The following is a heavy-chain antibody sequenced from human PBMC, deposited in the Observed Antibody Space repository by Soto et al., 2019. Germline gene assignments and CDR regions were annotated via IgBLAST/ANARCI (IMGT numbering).Heavy chain of an antibody. CDR3: ATGGSSSWYRPDAFDI. J-gene: IGHJ3*02. Sequence: ASVKVSCKVSGYTLTELSMHWVRQAPGKGLEWMGGFDPEDGETIYAQKFQGRVTMTEDTSTDTAYMELSSLRSEDMAVYYCATGGSSSWYRPDAFDIWGQGTMVTVSS. CDR2: FDPEDGET. D-gene: IGHD6-13*01. V-gene: IGHV1-24*01. CDR1: GYTLTELS.